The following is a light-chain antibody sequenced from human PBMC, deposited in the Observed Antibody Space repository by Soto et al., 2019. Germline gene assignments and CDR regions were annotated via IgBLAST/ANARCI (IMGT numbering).Light chain of an antibody. CDR2: AAS. Sequence: DLQMTQSPSSVSASVGDRVTITCRASQGIRSWLAWYQQKPGKAPKLLIYAASSLQSGVPSRFSGSGSGTDFTLTISSLQPEDFATYYCQQANSFPPWTFGQGTKVEIK. CDR3: QQANSFPPWT. CDR1: QGIRSW. V-gene: IGKV1-12*01. J-gene: IGKJ1*01.